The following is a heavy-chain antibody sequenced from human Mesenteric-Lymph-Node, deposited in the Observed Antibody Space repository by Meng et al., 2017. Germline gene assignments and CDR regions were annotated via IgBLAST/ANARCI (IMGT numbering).Heavy chain of an antibody. J-gene: IGHJ2*01. D-gene: IGHD5-18*01. CDR1: GYSIRRSNW. V-gene: IGHV4-28*03. CDR2: IYYSGST. Sequence: VQLQESGPGLVMPSDTLSLTCAVSGYSIRRSNWWGWIRQPSGKGLEWIGYIYYSGSTYYNPSLKSRVTISVDTSKNQFSLKLSSVTAADTAVYYCARVGWRQWSFDLWGRGTLVTVSS. CDR3: ARVGWRQWSFDL.